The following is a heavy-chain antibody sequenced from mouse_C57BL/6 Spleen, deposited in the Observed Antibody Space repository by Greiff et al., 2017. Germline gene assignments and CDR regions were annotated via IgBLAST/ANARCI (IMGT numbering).Heavy chain of an antibody. V-gene: IGHV1-31*01. D-gene: IGHD1-1*01. CDR2: IYPYNGVS. J-gene: IGHJ2*01. CDR3: TRFHYGSSQDY. Sequence: DVQLVESGPELVKPGASVKISCKASGYSFTGYYMHWVKQSHGNILDWIGYIYPYNGVSSYNQKFKGKATLTVDKSSSTAYMELRSLTSEDSAVYYCTRFHYGSSQDYWGQGTTLTVSS. CDR1: GYSFTGYY.